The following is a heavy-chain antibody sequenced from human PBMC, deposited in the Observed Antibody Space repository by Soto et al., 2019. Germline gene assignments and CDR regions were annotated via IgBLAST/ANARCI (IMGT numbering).Heavy chain of an antibody. D-gene: IGHD2-21*02. CDR2: IDACNGNT. Sequence: CRDSGYTFTTFALHWLRKAPGQKLEWMGWIDACNGNTKYSQKFQGRVTITRDTSASTAYMELSSLRSEDTAVYYCAGSSVVVTALDYWGQRTLVTVSS. CDR3: AGSSVVVTALDY. J-gene: IGHJ4*02. V-gene: IGHV1-3*01. CDR1: GYTFTTFA.